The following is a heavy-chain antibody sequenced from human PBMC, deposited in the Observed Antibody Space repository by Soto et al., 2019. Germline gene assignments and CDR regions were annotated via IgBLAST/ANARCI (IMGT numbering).Heavy chain of an antibody. J-gene: IGHJ4*02. V-gene: IGHV3-74*01. D-gene: IGHD2-21*01. CDR2: MNSDGSRT. Sequence: EVQLVESGGGIVQPGGSLRLSCAASGFTFSTYWMHWVRQAPGKGLVWVSRMNSDGSRTSYADSVKGRFTISRDNAKNTRYHQMNSLRAEDTDVYYCARVPYCASCVDRNFDYWGQGTLVTVSS. CDR3: ARVPYCASCVDRNFDY. CDR1: GFTFSTYW.